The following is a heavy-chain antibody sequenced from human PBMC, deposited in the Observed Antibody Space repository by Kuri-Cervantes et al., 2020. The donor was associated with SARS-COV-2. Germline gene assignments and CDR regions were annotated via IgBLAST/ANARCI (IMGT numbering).Heavy chain of an antibody. V-gene: IGHV4-34*01. CDR2: INHSGST. D-gene: IGHD4-11*01. CDR1: GGSFSGYY. CDR3: ARAGVRVLIDLYSNPGFDY. Sequence: SCAVYGGSFSGYYWSWIRQPPGKGLEWIGEINHSGSTNYNPSLKSRVTISVDTSKNQFSLKLSSVTAADMAVYYCARAGVRVLIDLYSNPGFDYWGQGTLVTVSS. J-gene: IGHJ4*02.